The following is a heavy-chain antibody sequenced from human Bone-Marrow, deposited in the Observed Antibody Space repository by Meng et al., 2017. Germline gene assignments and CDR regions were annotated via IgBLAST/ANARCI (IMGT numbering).Heavy chain of an antibody. V-gene: IGHV3-7*01. J-gene: IGHJ5*02. D-gene: IGHD1-26*01. CDR3: ARWKLRGAFDP. CDR1: GFIFSSYW. Sequence: GESLKSSCSASGFIFSSYWMSWVRQAPGKGLEWVANIKQDGSEKYYVDSVKGRFTISRDNAKNSLYLQMKSLRAEDTAVYYCARWKLRGAFDPWGQGTLVTVSS. CDR2: IKQDGSEK.